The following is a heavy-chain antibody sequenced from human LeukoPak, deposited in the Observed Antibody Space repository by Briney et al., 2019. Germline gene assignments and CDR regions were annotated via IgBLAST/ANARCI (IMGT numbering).Heavy chain of an antibody. CDR1: GFTFSSYG. Sequence: GGSLRLSCAASGFTFSSYGMHWVRQAPGKGLEWVAVIRYDGSNKYYADSVKGRFTISRDNSKNTLYLQMNSLRAEDTAVYYCAKGGEVGASSLPCDYWGQGTLVTVSS. D-gene: IGHD1-26*01. V-gene: IGHV3-33*06. J-gene: IGHJ4*02. CDR3: AKGGEVGASSLPCDY. CDR2: IRYDGSNK.